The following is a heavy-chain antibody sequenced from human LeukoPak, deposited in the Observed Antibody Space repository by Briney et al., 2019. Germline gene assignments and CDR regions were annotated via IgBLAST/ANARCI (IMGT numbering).Heavy chain of an antibody. J-gene: IGHJ3*02. V-gene: IGHV4-30-2*01. Sequence: WIGYIYHSGSTYYNPSLKSRVTISVDRSKNQFSLKLSSVTAADTAVYYCARAYSSSGAFDIWGQGTMVTVSS. CDR3: ARAYSSSGAFDI. CDR2: IYHSGST. D-gene: IGHD6-6*01.